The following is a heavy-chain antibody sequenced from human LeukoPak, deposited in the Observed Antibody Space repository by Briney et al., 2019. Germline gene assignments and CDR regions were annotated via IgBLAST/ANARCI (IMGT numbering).Heavy chain of an antibody. CDR2: INPSGGST. V-gene: IGHV1-46*01. J-gene: IGHJ5*02. CDR1: GYTFTSYY. CDR3: ARNYDFWSGTNWFDP. D-gene: IGHD3-3*01. Sequence: ASVKVSCKASGYTFTSYYMHWVRQAPGQGLEWMGIINPSGGSTSYAQKFQGRVTMTGDTSTSTVYMELSSLRSEDTAVYYCARNYDFWSGTNWFDPWGQGTLVTVSS.